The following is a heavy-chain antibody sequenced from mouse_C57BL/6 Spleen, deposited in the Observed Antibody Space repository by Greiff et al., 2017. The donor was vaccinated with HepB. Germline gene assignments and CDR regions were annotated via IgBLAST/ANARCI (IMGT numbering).Heavy chain of an antibody. J-gene: IGHJ4*01. Sequence: DVKLVESGPELVKPGASVKISCKASGYSFTGYYMNWVKQSPEKSLEWIGEINPSTGGTTYNQKFKAKATLTVDKSSSTAYMQLKSLTSEDSAVYYCARFYDAGAMDYWGQGTSVTVSS. CDR1: GYSFTGYY. CDR3: ARFYDAGAMDY. CDR2: INPSTGGT. V-gene: IGHV1-42*01. D-gene: IGHD2-3*01.